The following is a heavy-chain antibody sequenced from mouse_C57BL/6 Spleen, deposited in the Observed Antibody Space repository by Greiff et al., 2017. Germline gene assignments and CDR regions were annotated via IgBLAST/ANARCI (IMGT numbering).Heavy chain of an antibody. CDR3: ARGDYDERSSFAY. D-gene: IGHD2-4*01. CDR1: GYTFTSYW. V-gene: IGHV1-64*01. CDR2: IHPNSGST. Sequence: QVQLQQPGAELVKPGASVKLSCKASGYTFTSYWMHWVKQRPGQGLEWIGMIHPNSGSTNYNEKFKSKATMTVDKSSSTAYMQRSSLTSEDSAVYYCARGDYDERSSFAYWGQGTLVTVSA. J-gene: IGHJ3*01.